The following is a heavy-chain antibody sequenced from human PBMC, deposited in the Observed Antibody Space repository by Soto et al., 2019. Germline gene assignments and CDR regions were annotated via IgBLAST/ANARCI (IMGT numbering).Heavy chain of an antibody. J-gene: IGHJ1*01. CDR1: GGSISSSSYY. CDR3: ANYDSSGYYGEYFQH. Sequence: SETLSLTCTVSGGSISSSSYYWGWIRQPPGKGLEWIGSIYYSGSTYYNPSLKSRVTISVDTSKNQFSLKLSSVTAADTAVYYCANYDSSGYYGEYFQHWGQGTLVTVS. CDR2: IYYSGST. D-gene: IGHD3-22*01. V-gene: IGHV4-39*01.